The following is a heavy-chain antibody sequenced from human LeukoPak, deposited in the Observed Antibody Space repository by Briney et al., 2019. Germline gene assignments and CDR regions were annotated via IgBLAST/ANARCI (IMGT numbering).Heavy chain of an antibody. CDR3: AKDIEVRSGWPKVFQH. D-gene: IGHD6-19*01. CDR2: ITSRSDYT. Sequence: GGSLRLSCAASGFTFSDSYMSWIRQAPGKGLEWVSYITSRSDYTNYVGSVKGRFTISRDNAKNSLYLQMNSLRTEDTALYYCAKDIEVRSGWPKVFQHWGQGTLVTVSS. CDR1: GFTFSDSY. V-gene: IGHV3-11*05. J-gene: IGHJ1*01.